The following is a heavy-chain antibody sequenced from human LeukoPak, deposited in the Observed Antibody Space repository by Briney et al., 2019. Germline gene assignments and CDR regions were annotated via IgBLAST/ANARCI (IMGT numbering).Heavy chain of an antibody. J-gene: IGHJ3*02. CDR3: AKPPTMIVVGDAFDI. CDR1: GFTFSSYG. D-gene: IGHD3-22*01. Sequence: PGGSLRLSCAASGFTFSSYGMSWVRQAPGKGLEWVSAISGSGGSTYYAGSVKGRFTISRDNSKNTLYLQMNSLRAEDTAVYYCAKPPTMIVVGDAFDIWGQGTMVTVSS. V-gene: IGHV3-23*01. CDR2: ISGSGGST.